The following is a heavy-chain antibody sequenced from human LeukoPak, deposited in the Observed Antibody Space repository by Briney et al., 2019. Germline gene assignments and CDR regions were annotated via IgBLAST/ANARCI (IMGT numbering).Heavy chain of an antibody. CDR1: GFTFSNAW. V-gene: IGHV3-15*01. J-gene: IGHJ3*02. Sequence: GGPLRLSCAASGFTFSNAWMSWVRQAPGKGLEWVGRIKSKTDGGTTDYAAPVKGRFTISRDDSKNTLYLQMNSLKTEDTAVYYCTTAAWIGGNAFDIWGQGTMVTVSS. CDR3: TTAAWIGGNAFDI. D-gene: IGHD5-12*01. CDR2: IKSKTDGGTT.